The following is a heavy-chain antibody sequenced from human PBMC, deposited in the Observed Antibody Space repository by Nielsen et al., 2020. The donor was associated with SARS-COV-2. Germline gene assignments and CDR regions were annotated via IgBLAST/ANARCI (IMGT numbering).Heavy chain of an antibody. CDR2: IRSKANNYAT. CDR1: GFTFSGSA. Sequence: GESLKISCAASGFTFSGSAMHWVRQASGKGLEWVGRIRSKANNYATAYAASVKGRFTISRDDSQKTVFLQMNSLRTEDTAVYYCAPAKVAVTGKEGALDYWGQGTLVTVSS. D-gene: IGHD6-19*01. CDR3: APAKVAVTGKEGALDY. V-gene: IGHV3-73*01. J-gene: IGHJ4*02.